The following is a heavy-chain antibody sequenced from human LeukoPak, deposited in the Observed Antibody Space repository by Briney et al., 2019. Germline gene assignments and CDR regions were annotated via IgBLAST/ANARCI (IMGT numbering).Heavy chain of an antibody. D-gene: IGHD2-15*01. CDR3: ASGVVVAATYFDY. J-gene: IGHJ4*02. CDR1: GGSFSGYY. CDR2: INHSGST. V-gene: IGHV4-34*01. Sequence: PSETLSLTCAVYGGSFSGYYWSWIRQPPGKGLEWIGEINHSGSTNYNPSLKSRVTISVDTSKNQSSLKLSSVTAADTAVYYCASGVVVAATYFDYWGQGTLVTVSS.